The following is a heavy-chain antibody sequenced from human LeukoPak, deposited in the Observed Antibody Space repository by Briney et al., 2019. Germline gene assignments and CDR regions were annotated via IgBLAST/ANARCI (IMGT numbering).Heavy chain of an antibody. J-gene: IGHJ4*02. CDR1: GYTFTSYG. CDR3: ARVLSKQQLASFDY. V-gene: IGHV1-18*01. CDR2: ISAYNGNT. D-gene: IGHD6-13*01. Sequence: GASVKVSCKASGYTFTSYGISWVRQAPGQGLEWMGWISAYNGNTNYAQKLQGRVTMTTDTSTSTAYMELRSLRSDDTAVYYCARVLSKQQLASFDYWGQGTLVTVSS.